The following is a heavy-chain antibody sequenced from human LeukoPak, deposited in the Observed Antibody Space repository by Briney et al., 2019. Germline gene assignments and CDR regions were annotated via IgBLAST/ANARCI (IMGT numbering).Heavy chain of an antibody. CDR3: ARGRTYYYDSSGYYSY. Sequence: SDTLSLTCAVYGGSFSGYYWSWIRQPPGTGLGWNWEINHSGSTNYNPSLKSRVTISVDTSKNQFSLKLSSVTAADTAVYYCARGRTYYYDSSGYYSYWGQGTLVTVSS. V-gene: IGHV4-34*01. CDR1: GGSFSGYY. J-gene: IGHJ4*02. CDR2: INHSGST. D-gene: IGHD3-22*01.